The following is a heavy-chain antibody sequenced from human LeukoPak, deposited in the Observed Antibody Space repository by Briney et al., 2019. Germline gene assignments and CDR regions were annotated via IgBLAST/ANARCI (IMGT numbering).Heavy chain of an antibody. CDR1: GFPFSGPT. CDR3: ARASDGSGLFDY. V-gene: IGHV3-21*01. D-gene: IGHD5-12*01. CDR2: ISGDTNYI. J-gene: IGHJ4*02. Sequence: GGSLRLSCEASGFPFSGPTMNWVRQAPGKGLEWVSSISGDTNYIYYADSVKGRFTISRDNAKNSLFLQMNSLRAEDTAVYYCARASDGSGLFDYWGQGTLVTVSS.